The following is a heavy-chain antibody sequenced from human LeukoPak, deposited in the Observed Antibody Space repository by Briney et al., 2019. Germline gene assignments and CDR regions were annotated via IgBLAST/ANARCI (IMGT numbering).Heavy chain of an antibody. CDR1: GYSFTNYW. D-gene: IGHD6-13*01. CDR2: IYPGDSDT. Sequence: GESLKISCKGSGYSFTNYWIGWVRQMPGKGLEYKGIIYPGDSDTRYSPSFQGQVTISADKSIGTAYLQWSSLKASDTAMYYCARAVAAAGNGYSDYWGQGTLVTVSS. CDR3: ARAVAAAGNGYSDY. J-gene: IGHJ4*02. V-gene: IGHV5-51*01.